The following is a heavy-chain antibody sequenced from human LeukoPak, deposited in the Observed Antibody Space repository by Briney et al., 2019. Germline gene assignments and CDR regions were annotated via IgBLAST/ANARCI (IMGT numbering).Heavy chain of an antibody. CDR3: AGPDIVVVPADYYFDY. V-gene: IGHV3-23*01. D-gene: IGHD2-2*01. Sequence: GGSLRLSCAASGFTFSSYAMSWVRQAPGKGLEWVSAISGSGGSTYYAASVKGRFTISRDNSKNTLYLQMNSLRAEDTAVYYCAGPDIVVVPADYYFDYWGQGTLVTVSS. CDR2: ISGSGGST. CDR1: GFTFSSYA. J-gene: IGHJ4*02.